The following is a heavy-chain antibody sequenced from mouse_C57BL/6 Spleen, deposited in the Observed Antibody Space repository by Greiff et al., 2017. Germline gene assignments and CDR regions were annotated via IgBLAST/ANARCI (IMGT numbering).Heavy chain of an antibody. V-gene: IGHV5-9-1*02. J-gene: IGHJ2*01. CDR3: TRDSSGYVPFDY. CDR2: ISSGGDYI. CDR1: GFTFSSYA. Sequence: EVMLVESGEGLVKPGGSLKLSCAASGFTFSSYAMSWVRQTPEKRLEWVAYISSGGDYIYYADTVKGRFTISRDNARNTLYLQMSSLKSEDTAMYYCTRDSSGYVPFDYWGQGTTLTVSS. D-gene: IGHD3-2*02.